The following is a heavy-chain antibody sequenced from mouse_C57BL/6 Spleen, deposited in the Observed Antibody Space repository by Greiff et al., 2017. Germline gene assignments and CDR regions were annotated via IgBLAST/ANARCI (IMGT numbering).Heavy chain of an antibody. J-gene: IGHJ1*03. V-gene: IGHV1-54*01. CDR1: GYAFTNYL. CDR3: ERGGYAPTPYIDV. Sequence: QVQLQQSGAELVRPGTSVKVSCKASGYAFTNYLIEWVKQRPGQGLEWIGVINPGSGGTNYNEKFKGKATLTADKSSSTAYMQLSGLTSEDSAVSFCERGGYAPTPYIDVWGTGTSVTVSS. D-gene: IGHD6-1*01. CDR2: INPGSGGT.